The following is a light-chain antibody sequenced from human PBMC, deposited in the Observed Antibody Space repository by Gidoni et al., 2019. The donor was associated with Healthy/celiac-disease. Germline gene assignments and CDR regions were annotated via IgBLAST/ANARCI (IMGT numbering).Light chain of an antibody. CDR1: QTITTW. J-gene: IGKJ5*01. V-gene: IGKV1-5*03. Sequence: DIQMTQSPSTLSAYVGDRVTITCRASQTITTWLAWYQQKPGKAPNLLIYKASSLESGVPSRFSGSGSGTEFTLTISSLQPDDFTTFYCLQYNSLPITFGQGTRLEIK. CDR3: LQYNSLPIT. CDR2: KAS.